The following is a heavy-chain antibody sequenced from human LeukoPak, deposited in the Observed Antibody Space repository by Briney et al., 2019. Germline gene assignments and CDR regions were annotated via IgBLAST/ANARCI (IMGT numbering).Heavy chain of an antibody. Sequence: KTSETLSLTCTVSGASINDYYWSWIRQPPGKGLEWIGYIYYTGSTNYDPSLKSRVTISIDTSKNQFSLKMSSVTAADTAVYYCASAPRRFPAEFFDHWGQGTLVTVSS. J-gene: IGHJ1*01. CDR3: ASAPRRFPAEFFDH. CDR1: GASINDYY. CDR2: IYYTGST. V-gene: IGHV4-59*01.